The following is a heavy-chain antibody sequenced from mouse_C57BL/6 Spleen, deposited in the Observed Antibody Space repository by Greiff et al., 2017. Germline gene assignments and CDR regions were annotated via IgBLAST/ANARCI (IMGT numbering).Heavy chain of an antibody. J-gene: IGHJ1*03. V-gene: IGHV3-8*01. CDR2: ISYSGST. D-gene: IGHD1-1*01. Sequence: VQLKQSVPGLAKPSQTLSLTCSVTGYSITSDYWNWIRQFPGNKLEYMGYISYSGSTYYYPSLKSRISITRDTSKNQYYLQLNSVTTEDTATDNCARSNYDSSYWYCDVWGTGTTVTVSS. CDR3: ARSNYDSSYWYCDV. CDR1: GYSITSDY.